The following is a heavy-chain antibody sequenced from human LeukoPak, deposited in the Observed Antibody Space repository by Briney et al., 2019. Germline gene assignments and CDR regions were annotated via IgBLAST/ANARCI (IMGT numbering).Heavy chain of an antibody. CDR2: IYHSGST. Sequence: SETLSLTCTVSGYSISSGYYWGWIRQPPGKGLEWIGSIYHSGSTYYNPSLKSRVTISVDTSKNQFSLKLSSVTAADTAVYCCARSEYSSGKNFDYWGQGTLVTVSS. J-gene: IGHJ4*02. D-gene: IGHD5-18*01. CDR1: GYSISSGYY. CDR3: ARSEYSSGKNFDY. V-gene: IGHV4-38-2*02.